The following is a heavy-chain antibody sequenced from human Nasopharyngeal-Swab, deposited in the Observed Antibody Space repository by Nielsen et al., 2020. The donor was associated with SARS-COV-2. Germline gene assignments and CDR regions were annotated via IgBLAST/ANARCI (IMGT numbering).Heavy chain of an antibody. Sequence: GESLKISCAASGFTFSSYSMNWVRQAPGKGLEWVSVIYSGGSTYYADSVKGRFTISRDNSKNTLYLQMNSLRAEDTAVYYCARVGGSSPLDYWGQGTLVTVSS. CDR1: GFTFSSYS. CDR3: ARVGGSSPLDY. V-gene: IGHV3-66*01. D-gene: IGHD6-13*01. CDR2: IYSGGST. J-gene: IGHJ4*02.